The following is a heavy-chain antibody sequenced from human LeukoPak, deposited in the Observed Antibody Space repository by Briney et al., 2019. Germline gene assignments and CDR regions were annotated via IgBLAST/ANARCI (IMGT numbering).Heavy chain of an antibody. CDR3: ARDPIYYATGWFYFDH. CDR2: ISTSSADT. CDR1: GFIISSYN. J-gene: IGHJ4*02. D-gene: IGHD6-19*01. V-gene: IGHV3-21*01. Sequence: PGGSLRLSCAASGFIISSYNMNWVRQAPGKGLEWVASISTSSADTYYADSIKGRFTISRDNAKNSLYLQMSSLRAEDTAVYYCARDPIYYATGWFYFDHWGQGTMVSVSS.